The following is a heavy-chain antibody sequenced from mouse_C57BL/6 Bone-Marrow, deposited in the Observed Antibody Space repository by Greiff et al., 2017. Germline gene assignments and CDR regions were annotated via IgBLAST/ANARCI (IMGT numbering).Heavy chain of an antibody. J-gene: IGHJ2*01. D-gene: IGHD3-1*01. Sequence: QVQLQQSGAELMKPGASVTLSCKATGYTFTGYWIEWVKQRPGHGLEWIGEILPGSGSTNYNEKFKGKATFTADTSSNTAYMPLSGLTTEDSAIYYCTRPLGDAFDYWGQGTTLTVSS. CDR2: ILPGSGST. CDR3: TRPLGDAFDY. V-gene: IGHV1-9*01. CDR1: GYTFTGYW.